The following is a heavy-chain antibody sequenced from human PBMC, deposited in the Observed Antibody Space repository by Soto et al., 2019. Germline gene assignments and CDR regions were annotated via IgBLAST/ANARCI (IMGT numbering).Heavy chain of an antibody. CDR3: ARSQRGYSFAES. CDR1: GYIFTSYD. D-gene: IGHD5-18*01. J-gene: IGHJ4*02. V-gene: IGHV1-8*02. CDR2: MNPNRGNA. Sequence: QVQLVQSGAEVKKPGASVKVSCKASGYIFTSYDINWVRQATGQRLEWMGWMNPNRGNAGSVQKFQGRVTMTRNTSIGTAYMELSSLRSEDTAVYYCARSQRGYSFAESWGQGTLVSVSS.